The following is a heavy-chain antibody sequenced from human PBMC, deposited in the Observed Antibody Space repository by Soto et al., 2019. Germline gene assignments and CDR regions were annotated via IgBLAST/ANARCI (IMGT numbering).Heavy chain of an antibody. D-gene: IGHD2-2*01. CDR1: GYTFTGYY. Sequence: ASVKVSCKASGYTFTGYYMHWVRQAPGQGLEWMGWINANNGNTNYSQKFQGRVTITRDTSASTAYMELSSLRSEDTAVYYCARVHRFCSSTSCYAVFGYWGQGTLVTVSS. J-gene: IGHJ4*02. CDR2: INANNGNT. CDR3: ARVHRFCSSTSCYAVFGY. V-gene: IGHV1-3*01.